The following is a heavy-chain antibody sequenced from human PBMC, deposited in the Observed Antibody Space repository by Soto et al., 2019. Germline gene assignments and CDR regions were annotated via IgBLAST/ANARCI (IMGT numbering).Heavy chain of an antibody. CDR2: VYYSGST. CDR3: ARRGPSSGWYSRSHYGMDV. D-gene: IGHD6-19*01. V-gene: IGHV4-39*01. CDR1: GGSIRSTNYY. J-gene: IGHJ6*02. Sequence: QLQLRESGPGLVKPSETLSLICTVSGGSIRSTNYYWIWIRQPPGKGLEWIGSVYYSGSTYYNPYHMSRVTTSVDTSKNQCSLKLSSVTAADTAVYYCARRGPSSGWYSRSHYGMDVWGQGTTVTVSS.